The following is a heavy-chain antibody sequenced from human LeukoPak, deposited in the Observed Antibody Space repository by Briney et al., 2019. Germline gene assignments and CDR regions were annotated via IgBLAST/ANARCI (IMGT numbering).Heavy chain of an antibody. D-gene: IGHD5-18*01. J-gene: IGHJ4*02. CDR2: ISSNGGST. CDR1: GFTFSSYA. Sequence: GGSLRLSCSASGFTFSSYAMHWVRQAPGKGLEYVSAISSNGGSTYYADSVKGRFTISRDNSKNTLHLQMSSLRAEDTAVCYCVLSVDTAMVLNFDYWGQGTLVTVSS. CDR3: VLSVDTAMVLNFDY. V-gene: IGHV3-64D*06.